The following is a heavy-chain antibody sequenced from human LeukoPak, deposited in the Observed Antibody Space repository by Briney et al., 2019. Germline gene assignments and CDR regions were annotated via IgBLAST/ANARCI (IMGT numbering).Heavy chain of an antibody. J-gene: IGHJ4*02. Sequence: ASVKVSCTASGYTFTSYGISWVRQAPGQRLEWMGWISAYNGNTNYAQKFQGRVTMTRDMSTSTVYMELSSLRSEDTAVYYCAVGYSLAVFDYWGQGTLVTVSS. CDR1: GYTFTSYG. V-gene: IGHV1-18*01. CDR2: ISAYNGNT. CDR3: AVGYSLAVFDY. D-gene: IGHD5-18*01.